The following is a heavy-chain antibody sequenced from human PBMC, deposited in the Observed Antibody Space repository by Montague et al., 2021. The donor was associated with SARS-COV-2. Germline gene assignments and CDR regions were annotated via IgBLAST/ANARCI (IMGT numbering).Heavy chain of an antibody. Sequence: SETLSLTCTVSGGSISSYYWSWIRQPPGKGLEWIGYIYYSGSTNYNPSLKSRVTISVDTSKNQFSLKLSSVTAADTAVYYCARHSFNTIFGVVMIPAYLDYWGQGTLVTVSS. CDR3: ARHSFNTIFGVVMIPAYLDY. CDR1: GGSISSYY. D-gene: IGHD3-3*01. CDR2: IYYSGST. V-gene: IGHV4-59*08. J-gene: IGHJ4*02.